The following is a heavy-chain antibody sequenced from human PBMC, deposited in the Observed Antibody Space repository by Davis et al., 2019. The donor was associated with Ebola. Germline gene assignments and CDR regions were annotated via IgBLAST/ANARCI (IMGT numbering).Heavy chain of an antibody. CDR1: GFSFSSYP. J-gene: IGHJ6*02. V-gene: IGHV3-64D*06. D-gene: IGHD3-3*01. Sequence: ASLKISCSASGFSFSSYPMHWVRQPPGKGLQYVSAISSHGDSTYYADSVKGRFTISRDNSTNTLYLQMRSLRADDTAVYYCVKTQFLEWSYGLDVWGQGTTVTVSS. CDR3: VKTQFLEWSYGLDV. CDR2: ISSHGDST.